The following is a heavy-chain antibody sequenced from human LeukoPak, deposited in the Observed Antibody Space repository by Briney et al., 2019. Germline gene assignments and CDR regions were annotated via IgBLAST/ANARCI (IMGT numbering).Heavy chain of an antibody. CDR1: GGTFSSYA. Sequence: SVKVSCKASGGTFSSYAISWVRQAPGQGLEWMGRIIPILGVANYAQKFQGRVTITADKSTSTAYMELSSLRSEDTAVYYCARLSLSMVTPEGSYYYYGMDVWGQGTTVTVSS. CDR3: ARLSLSMVTPEGSYYYYGMDV. CDR2: IIPILGVA. J-gene: IGHJ6*02. V-gene: IGHV1-69*04. D-gene: IGHD4-23*01.